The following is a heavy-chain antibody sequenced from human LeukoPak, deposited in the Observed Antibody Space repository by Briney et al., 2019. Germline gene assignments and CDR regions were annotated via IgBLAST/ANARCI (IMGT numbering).Heavy chain of an antibody. D-gene: IGHD2-8*01. Sequence: QPGGSLRLSCAASGFTVSSNYMKWVRQAPGKGLEWVSVIYSGDSTYYADSVKGRFTISRDNSKNTLYLQMDSLRAEDTAVYYCARRFCTNGVCYLDYWGQGTLVTVSS. J-gene: IGHJ4*02. V-gene: IGHV3-53*01. CDR3: ARRFCTNGVCYLDY. CDR2: IYSGDST. CDR1: GFTVSSNY.